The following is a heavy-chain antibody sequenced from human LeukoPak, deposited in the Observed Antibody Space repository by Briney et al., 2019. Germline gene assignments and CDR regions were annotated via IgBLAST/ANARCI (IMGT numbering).Heavy chain of an antibody. CDR3: ARDHSSGWSTGFDY. J-gene: IGHJ4*02. V-gene: IGHV3-48*01. CDR2: IYSSDTT. Sequence: PGGSLRLSCAASGFTFSGYAMNWVRQAPGKGLEWVSHIYSSDTTYADSVKGRFTISRDNAKNSLYLQMNSLRAEDTAVYYCARDHSSGWSTGFDYWGQGTLVTVSS. CDR1: GFTFSGYA. D-gene: IGHD6-19*01.